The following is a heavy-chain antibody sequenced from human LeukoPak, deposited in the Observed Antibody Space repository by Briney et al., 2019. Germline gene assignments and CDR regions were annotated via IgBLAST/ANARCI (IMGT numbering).Heavy chain of an antibody. CDR2: IIPIFGTA. D-gene: IGHD5-18*01. CDR3: AGGGYSYGYGFDY. V-gene: IGHV1-69*01. Sequence: SVKVSCKASGGTFSSYAISWVRQAPGQGLEWMGGIIPIFGTANYAQKFQGRVTITADESTSTAYMKLSSLRSEDTAVYYCAGGGYSYGYGFDYWGQGTLVTVSS. J-gene: IGHJ4*02. CDR1: GGTFSSYA.